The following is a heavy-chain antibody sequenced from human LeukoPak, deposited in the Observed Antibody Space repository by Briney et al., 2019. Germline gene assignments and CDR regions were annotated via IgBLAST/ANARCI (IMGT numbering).Heavy chain of an antibody. Sequence: KPSETLSLTCTVSGGSISNDYWSWIRQPPGKGLEWIGYIYYGGRTNYNPSLKSRVTISVDTSKNQSSLKLSSVTAADTAVYYCARGLMARGVITYYYYGMDVWGQGTTVTVSS. V-gene: IGHV4-59*01. CDR1: GGSISNDY. CDR3: ARGLMARGVITYYYYGMDV. CDR2: IYYGGRT. J-gene: IGHJ6*02. D-gene: IGHD3-10*01.